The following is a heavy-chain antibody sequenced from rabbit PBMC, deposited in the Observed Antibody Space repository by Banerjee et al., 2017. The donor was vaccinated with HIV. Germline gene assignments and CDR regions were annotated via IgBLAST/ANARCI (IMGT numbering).Heavy chain of an antibody. J-gene: IGHJ4*01. CDR3: ARDLAGVIGWNFGL. Sequence: QSLEESGGDLVKPGASLTLTCKASGFDFSSNAVCWVRQAPGKGLELIACINTSSGNTVYATWAKGRFTISKTSWTTVTLQMTSLTAADTATYFCARDLAGVIGWNFGLWGPGTLVTVS. CDR2: INTSSGNT. CDR1: GFDFSSNA. D-gene: IGHD4-1*01. V-gene: IGHV1S40*01.